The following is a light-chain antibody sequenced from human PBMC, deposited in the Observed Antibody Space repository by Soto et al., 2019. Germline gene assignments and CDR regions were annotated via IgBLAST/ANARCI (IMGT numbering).Light chain of an antibody. CDR3: QQSYTTPLT. V-gene: IGKV1-39*01. J-gene: IGKJ4*01. CDR1: QSISSF. CDR2: AAS. Sequence: DIHMTQSPSSLSASVGDRVTITCRASQSISSFLNWYQQRPGKAPNLLIYAASTLRYGVPSRFRGSESGTEFTLTISSLQPEDFATYFCQQSYTTPLTFGGGTKVDIK.